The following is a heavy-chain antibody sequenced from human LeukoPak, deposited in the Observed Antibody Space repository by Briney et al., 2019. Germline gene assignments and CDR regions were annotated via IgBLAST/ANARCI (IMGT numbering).Heavy chain of an antibody. CDR1: GGSISSYY. CDR2: IYTSGST. CDR3: ARLLGWFDP. Sequence: SETLSLTCTVSGGSISSYYWSWIRQPPGKGLEWIGYIYTSGSTNYNPSLKSRVTISVDTSKNQFSLKLSSVTAADTAVYYCARLLGWFDPWGQGTLVAVSS. V-gene: IGHV4-4*09. J-gene: IGHJ5*02.